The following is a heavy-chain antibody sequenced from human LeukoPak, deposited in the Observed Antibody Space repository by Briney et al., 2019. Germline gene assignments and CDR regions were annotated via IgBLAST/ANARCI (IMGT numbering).Heavy chain of an antibody. CDR1: GGSISSSSYY. D-gene: IGHD2/OR15-2a*01. V-gene: IGHV4-39*07. CDR3: ARDQANFYPTVGWFDP. Sequence: SETLSLTCTVSGGSISSSSYYWGWIRQPPGKGLEWIGSIYYSGSTYYNPSLKSRVTISVDTSKNQFSLKLSSVTAADAAVYYCARDQANFYPTVGWFDPWGQGTLVTVSS. CDR2: IYYSGST. J-gene: IGHJ5*02.